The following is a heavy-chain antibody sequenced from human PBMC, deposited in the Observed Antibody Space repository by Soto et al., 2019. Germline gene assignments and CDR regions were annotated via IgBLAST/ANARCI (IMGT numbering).Heavy chain of an antibody. CDR3: ARRDRGYGDLDY. CDR2: IKSDGSST. V-gene: IGHV3-74*01. J-gene: IGHJ4*02. D-gene: IGHD4-17*01. Sequence: GGSLRLSCVASGFTFSSYWMHWVRHAPGKGLVWVSSIKSDGSSTSYADSVKGRFTISRDNAKNTVYLQMNSLRAEDTAVYYCARRDRGYGDLDYWGQGTLVTVSS. CDR1: GFTFSSYW.